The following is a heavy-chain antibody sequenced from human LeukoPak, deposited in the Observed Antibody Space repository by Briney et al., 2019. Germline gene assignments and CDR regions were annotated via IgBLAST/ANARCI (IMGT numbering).Heavy chain of an antibody. CDR2: ISYDGSNK. Sequence: GGSLRLSCAAPGFTFSSYAMHWVRQAPGKGLEWVAVISYDGSNKYYADSVKGRFTISRDNSKNTLYLQMNSLRAEDTAVYYCARDAITMIAVAPDYWGQGTLVTVSS. D-gene: IGHD3-22*01. CDR1: GFTFSSYA. V-gene: IGHV3-30*04. J-gene: IGHJ4*02. CDR3: ARDAITMIAVAPDY.